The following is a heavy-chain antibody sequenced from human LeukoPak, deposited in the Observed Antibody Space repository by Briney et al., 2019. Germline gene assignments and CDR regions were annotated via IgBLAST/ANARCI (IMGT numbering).Heavy chain of an antibody. J-gene: IGHJ5*02. CDR3: ARSAYYDYVWGSYRPRDWFDP. Sequence: MASETLSLTCAVYGGSFSGYYWSWIRQPPGKGLEWIGEINHSGSTNYNPSLKSRVTISVDTSKNQLSLKLSSVTAADTAVYYCARSAYYDYVWGSYRPRDWFDPWGQGTLVTVSS. CDR1: GGSFSGYY. D-gene: IGHD3-16*02. CDR2: INHSGST. V-gene: IGHV4-34*01.